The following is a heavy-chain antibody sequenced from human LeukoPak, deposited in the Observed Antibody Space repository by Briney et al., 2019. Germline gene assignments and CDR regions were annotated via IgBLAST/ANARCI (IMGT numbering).Heavy chain of an antibody. CDR1: GFTFSTYT. J-gene: IGHJ4*02. V-gene: IGHV3-21*01. CDR3: ARGYQRPDY. CDR2: ISSSSNSI. D-gene: IGHD2-2*01. Sequence: GWSLRLSCAASGFTFSTYTMNWVRQAPGKGLEWVSSISSSSNSINYADSVKGRFTISRDNAMNSVHLQMNSLRVEDTAVYYCARGYQRPDYWGQGTLITVSS.